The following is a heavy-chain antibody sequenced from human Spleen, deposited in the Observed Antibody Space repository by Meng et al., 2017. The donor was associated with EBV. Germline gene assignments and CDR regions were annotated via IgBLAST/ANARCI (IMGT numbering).Heavy chain of an antibody. D-gene: IGHD4-11*01. CDR3: ATLDYGNYEFGY. Sequence: QGQLVQFGGEVKNPGASVKVSCKASGYTFTVYYIHWVRQAPGQGLEWMGRINPNSGVTDYAQKFQGRVTMTRDTSISTAYLDLSRLRSDDTAVYYCATLDYGNYEFGYWGQGTLVTVSS. CDR1: GYTFTVYY. J-gene: IGHJ4*02. V-gene: IGHV1-2*06. CDR2: INPNSGVT.